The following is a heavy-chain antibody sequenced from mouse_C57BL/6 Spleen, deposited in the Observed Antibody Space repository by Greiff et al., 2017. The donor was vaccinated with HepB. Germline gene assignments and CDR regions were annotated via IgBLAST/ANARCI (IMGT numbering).Heavy chain of an antibody. V-gene: IGHV1-81*01. J-gene: IGHJ2*01. Sequence: QVQLQQSGAELARPGASVKLSCKASGYTFTSYGISWVKQRTGQGLEWIGEIYPRSGNTYYNEKFKGKATLTADKSSSTAYMELRSLTSEDSAVYFCARITTVEVYFDYWGQGTTLTVSS. CDR1: GYTFTSYG. CDR2: IYPRSGNT. CDR3: ARITTVEVYFDY. D-gene: IGHD1-1*01.